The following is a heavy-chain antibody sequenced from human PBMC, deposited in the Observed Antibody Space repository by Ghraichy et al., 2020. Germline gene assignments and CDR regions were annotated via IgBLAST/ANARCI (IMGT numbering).Heavy chain of an antibody. J-gene: IGHJ4*02. Sequence: LSLTCAASGFTFSSYWMSWVRQAPGKGLEWVANIKQDGSEKYYVDSVKGRFTISRDNAKNSLYLQMNSLRAEDTAVYYCARGVGYYDSSGYYNYWGQGTLVTVSS. CDR3: ARGVGYYDSSGYYNY. CDR2: IKQDGSEK. D-gene: IGHD3-22*01. CDR1: GFTFSSYW. V-gene: IGHV3-7*01.